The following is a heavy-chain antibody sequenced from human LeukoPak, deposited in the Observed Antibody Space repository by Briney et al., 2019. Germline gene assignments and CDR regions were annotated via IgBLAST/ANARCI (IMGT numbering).Heavy chain of an antibody. CDR2: IREDGTEK. D-gene: IGHD7-27*01. Sequence: GGSLRLSCTASGFTFSGAWMTWARQAPGKGLEWVANIREDGTEKNYVDSVKGRFTISRDNAKNSLFLQMSNLRDDDTAIYYCARHVGISFWGQGTLVTVSS. CDR3: ARHVGISF. J-gene: IGHJ4*02. CDR1: GFTFSGAW. V-gene: IGHV3-7*01.